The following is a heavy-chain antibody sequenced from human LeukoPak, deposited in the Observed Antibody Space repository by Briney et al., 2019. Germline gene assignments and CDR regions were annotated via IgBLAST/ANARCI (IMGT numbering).Heavy chain of an antibody. J-gene: IGHJ4*02. Sequence: SETLSLTCTVSGGSISSYYWSWIRQPAGKGLEWIGRIYTSGSTNYSPSLKSRVTMSVDTSKNQFSLKLSSVTAADTAVYYCARDSEYSSSSPFDYWGQGTLVTVSS. CDR2: IYTSGST. CDR3: ARDSEYSSSSPFDY. V-gene: IGHV4-4*07. CDR1: GGSISSYY. D-gene: IGHD6-6*01.